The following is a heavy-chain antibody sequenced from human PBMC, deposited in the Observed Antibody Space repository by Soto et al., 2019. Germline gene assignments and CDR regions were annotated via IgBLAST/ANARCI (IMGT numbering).Heavy chain of an antibody. J-gene: IGHJ4*02. CDR1: GFTFSSYG. V-gene: IGHV3-30*18. CDR3: AKDGLNYYDSSGYYPIDYGSPIYY. Sequence: QVQLVESGGGVVQPGRSLRLSCAASGFTFSSYGMHWVRQAPGKGLEWVAVISYDGSNKYYADSVKGRFTISRDNSKNTLYLQMNSLRAEDTAVYYCAKDGLNYYDSSGYYPIDYGSPIYYWGQGTLVTVSS. D-gene: IGHD3-22*01. CDR2: ISYDGSNK.